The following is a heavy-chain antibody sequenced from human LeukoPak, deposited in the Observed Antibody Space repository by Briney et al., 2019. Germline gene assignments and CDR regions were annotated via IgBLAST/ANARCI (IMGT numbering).Heavy chain of an antibody. V-gene: IGHV1-8*01. Sequence: GTSVKVSCKASGCTFTSYDINWVRQATGQGLEWMGWMNPNSGNTGYAQKFQGRVTMTRNTSISTAYMELSSLRSEDTAVYYCARGGGITIFGVDPPPYGMDVWGQGTTVTVSS. CDR1: GCTFTSYD. CDR3: ARGGGITIFGVDPPPYGMDV. CDR2: MNPNSGNT. J-gene: IGHJ6*02. D-gene: IGHD3-3*01.